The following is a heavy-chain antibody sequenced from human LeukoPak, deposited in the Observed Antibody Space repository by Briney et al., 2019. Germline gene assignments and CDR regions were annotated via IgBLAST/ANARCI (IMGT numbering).Heavy chain of an antibody. D-gene: IGHD5-12*01. CDR2: INCGNGDT. CDR1: GYTSSSHA. J-gene: IGHJ4*02. V-gene: IGHV1-3*03. Sequence: ASVKVSCKASGYTSSSHAIQWVRQAPGQRFEWMGWINCGNGDTRYSEEFQGRVTITRDTSASTVYMELSSLRSEDMAVYYCARGTRGYVQYVDSWGQGTLVTVSS. CDR3: ARGTRGYVQYVDS.